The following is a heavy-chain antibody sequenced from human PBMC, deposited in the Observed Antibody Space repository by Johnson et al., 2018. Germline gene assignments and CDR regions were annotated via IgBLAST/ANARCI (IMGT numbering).Heavy chain of an antibody. CDR2: ISDSGGST. Sequence: VQLQESGGGLVQPGGSLRLSCAASGFTFNNYAMSWVRQAPGKGLEWVSGISDSGGSTDYADSVRGRFTISRGNSKNRLYLQMNSLRAEDTAVYYCAKSLVQGRAICGGATGYYMDGWGEGTTVTVSS. V-gene: IGHV3-23*01. D-gene: IGHD3-3*01. CDR1: GFTFNNYA. CDR3: AKSLVQGRAICGGATGYYMDG. J-gene: IGHJ6*03.